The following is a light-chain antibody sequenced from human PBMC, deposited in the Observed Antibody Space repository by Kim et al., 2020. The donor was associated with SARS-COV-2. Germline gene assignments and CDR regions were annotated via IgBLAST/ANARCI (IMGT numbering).Light chain of an antibody. J-gene: IGLJ2*01. CDR1: KVGDKY. Sequence: FPGQTASITCSGDKVGDKYACWYQQKPGQSPVLVIYQDSKRPSGIPERFSGSNSGNTATLTISGTQAMDEADYYCQAWDSSTVVFGGGTQLTVL. V-gene: IGLV3-1*01. CDR3: QAWDSSTVV. CDR2: QDS.